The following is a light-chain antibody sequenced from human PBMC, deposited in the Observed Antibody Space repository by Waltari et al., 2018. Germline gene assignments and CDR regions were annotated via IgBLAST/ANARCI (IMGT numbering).Light chain of an antibody. J-gene: IGLJ3*02. CDR2: HDS. CDR3: QVWNSSSDHRV. V-gene: IGLV3-21*04. Sequence: SCVLTQPPSVSVAPGKTARISCGGNNIGTKSVHWYQQKPGQAPVLVIYHDSDRPSGIPERFSGSNAGNTATLTISRVEAGDEADYYCQVWNSSSDHRVFGGGTKLTVL. CDR1: NIGTKS.